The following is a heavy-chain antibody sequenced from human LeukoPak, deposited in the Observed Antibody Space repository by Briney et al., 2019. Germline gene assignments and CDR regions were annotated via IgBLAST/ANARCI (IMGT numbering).Heavy chain of an antibody. J-gene: IGHJ4*02. D-gene: IGHD3-10*01. CDR2: VYHSGTT. CDR3: ARKENVYYYFDY. Sequence: PSETLSLTCAVSGYSITSSSWWGWIRQPPGKGLEWIGYVYHSGTTYYNPSLQSRVTMSVDTSKNQFSLKLSSVTAVDTAVYYCARKENVYYYFDYWGQGTLVTVSS. CDR1: GYSITSSSW. V-gene: IGHV4-28*01.